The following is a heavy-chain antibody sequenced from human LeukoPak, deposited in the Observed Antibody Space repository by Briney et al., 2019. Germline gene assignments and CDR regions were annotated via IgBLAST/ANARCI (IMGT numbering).Heavy chain of an antibody. J-gene: IGHJ3*02. CDR3: ARVKRTYSGSYSGAFDI. V-gene: IGHV1-2*02. Sequence: GASVKVSCKASGYTFTGYYMHWVRQAPGQGLEWMGWINPNSGGTNYAQKFQGRVTMTRDTSISTAYMELSRLRSDDTAVYYCARVKRTYSGSYSGAFDIWGQGTMVTVSS. CDR1: GYTFTGYY. D-gene: IGHD1-26*01. CDR2: INPNSGGT.